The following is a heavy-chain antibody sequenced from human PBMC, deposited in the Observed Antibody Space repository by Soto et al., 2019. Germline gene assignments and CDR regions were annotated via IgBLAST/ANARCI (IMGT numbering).Heavy chain of an antibody. Sequence: SETLSLTRNGSGASIYTYLCTWMRPPPVKGLEWIGEINHVGGTNYNPSLKSRVTMSVDTSQNQFSLRLISVTAADTAMYFCVRISYQLPSSVLWLDHWGQGTTATGSS. CDR3: VRISYQLPSSVLWLDH. J-gene: IGHJ5*02. V-gene: IGHV4-34*01. D-gene: IGHD3-16*02. CDR2: INHVGGT. CDR1: GASIYTYL.